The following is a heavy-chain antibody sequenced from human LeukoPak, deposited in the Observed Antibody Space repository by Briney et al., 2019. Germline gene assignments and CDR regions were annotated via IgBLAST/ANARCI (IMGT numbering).Heavy chain of an antibody. Sequence: SVKVSCKASGGTFSSYAISWVRQAPGQGLEWMGEIIPIFGTANYAQKFQGRVTITADESTSTAYMELSSLRSEDTAVYYCARGVYSNLYYFDYWGQGTLVTVSS. D-gene: IGHD4-11*01. CDR2: IIPIFGTA. J-gene: IGHJ4*02. V-gene: IGHV1-69*13. CDR1: GGTFSSYA. CDR3: ARGVYSNLYYFDY.